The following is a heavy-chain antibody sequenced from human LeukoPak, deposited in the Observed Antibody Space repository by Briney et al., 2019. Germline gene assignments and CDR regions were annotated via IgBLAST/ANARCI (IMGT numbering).Heavy chain of an antibody. CDR3: ARRDQAIDY. CDR1: DGSVSSVGYY. J-gene: IGHJ4*02. CDR2: IYYSGTT. D-gene: IGHD5-24*01. V-gene: IGHV4-39*01. Sequence: SETLSLTCTVSDGSVSSVGYYWGWIRQPPGKGLEWIGSIYYSGTTYYNPSLASRVTIFVDTSKNQFSLRLTSVTAADTAVYYCARRDQAIDYWGQGTLVTVSS.